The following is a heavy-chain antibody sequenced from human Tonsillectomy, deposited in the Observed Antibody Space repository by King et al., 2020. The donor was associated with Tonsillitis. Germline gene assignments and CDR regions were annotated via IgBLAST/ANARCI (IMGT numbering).Heavy chain of an antibody. CDR3: GVLGGY. CDR1: GFTFSSYN. D-gene: IGHD3-16*01. Sequence: VQLVESGGGLVKPGGSLRLSCAASGFTFSSYNMNWVRQAPGKGLEGVSSITSSSGSIYYADSVRGRFTISRDDAKSSLFLQMNSLTAEDTAMYYCGVLGGYWGQGTLVTVS. V-gene: IGHV3-21*01. J-gene: IGHJ4*02. CDR2: ITSSSGSI.